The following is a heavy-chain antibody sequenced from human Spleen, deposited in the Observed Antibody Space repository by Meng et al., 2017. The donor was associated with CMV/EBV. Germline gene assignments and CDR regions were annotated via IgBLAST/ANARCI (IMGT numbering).Heavy chain of an antibody. J-gene: IGHJ4*02. V-gene: IGHV4-30-4*01. Sequence: QLTLLESGPGPVKPSQTLSLTCTDSYGFTTSDDYNWSWLRPPPGKDREWIGYIHYSGTTYYNPSLKSRIAISLDTSKNQFSLNLNSVTAADAAVYYCARDSPGGYGYFDSWGQGTLVTVSS. CDR2: IHYSGTT. CDR3: ARDSPGGYGYFDS. D-gene: IGHD5-12*01. CDR1: YGFTTSDDYN.